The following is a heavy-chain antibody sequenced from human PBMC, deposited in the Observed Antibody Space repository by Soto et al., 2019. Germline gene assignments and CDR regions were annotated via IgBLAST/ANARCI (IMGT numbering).Heavy chain of an antibody. CDR1: GFTFSINA. CDR2: ISANGQGI. V-gene: IGHV3-23*01. D-gene: IGHD2-2*01. J-gene: IGHJ4*02. CDR3: AKDRDYPRDQFHY. Sequence: GVSLRLSCATSGFTFSINALSWVRQAPGKGLEWVSAISANGQGIYYADSVRGRFSISRDNSRNTVFLHMDSLRAEDTAVYYCAKDRDYPRDQFHYWGQGTLVTVS.